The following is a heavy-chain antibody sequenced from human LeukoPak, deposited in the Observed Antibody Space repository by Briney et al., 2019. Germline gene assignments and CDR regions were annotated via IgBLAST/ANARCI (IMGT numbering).Heavy chain of an antibody. CDR1: GGTFSSYA. CDR2: IIPILGIA. V-gene: IGHV1-69*04. CDR3: ARDRQSIAVAGKGWFDP. Sequence: ASVKVSCKASGGTFSSYAISWVRQAPGQGLEWMGRIIPILGIANYAQKFQGRVTITADESTSTAYVELSSLRSEDTAVYYCARDRQSIAVAGKGWFDPWGQGTLVTVSP. J-gene: IGHJ5*02. D-gene: IGHD6-19*01.